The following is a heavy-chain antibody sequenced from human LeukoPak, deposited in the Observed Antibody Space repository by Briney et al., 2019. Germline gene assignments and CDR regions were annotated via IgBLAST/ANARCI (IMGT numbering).Heavy chain of an antibody. CDR1: GGSISSSSYY. Sequence: SETLSLTCTVSGGSISSSSYYWGWIRQPPGKGLEWIGSIYYSGSTYYNPSLKSRVTISVDTSKNQFSLKLSSVTAADTAVYYRARQKWELLIDYWGQGTLVTVSS. D-gene: IGHD1-26*01. CDR2: IYYSGST. J-gene: IGHJ4*02. V-gene: IGHV4-39*01. CDR3: ARQKWELLIDY.